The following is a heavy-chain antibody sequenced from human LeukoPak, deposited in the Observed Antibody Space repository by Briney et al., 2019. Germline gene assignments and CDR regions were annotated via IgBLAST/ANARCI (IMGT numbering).Heavy chain of an antibody. Sequence: GASVKVSCKASGYAFTSYGISWVRQAPGQGLEWMGWINPNSGGTNYAQKFQGRVTMTRDTSISTAYMELSRLRSDDTAVYYCASSSGGSYEGGFDYWGQGTLVTVSS. CDR3: ASSSGGSYEGGFDY. D-gene: IGHD1-26*01. CDR2: INPNSGGT. V-gene: IGHV1-2*02. CDR1: GYAFTSYG. J-gene: IGHJ4*02.